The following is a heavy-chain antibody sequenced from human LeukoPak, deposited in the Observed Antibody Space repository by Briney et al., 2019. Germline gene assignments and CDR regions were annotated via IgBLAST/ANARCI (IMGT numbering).Heavy chain of an antibody. J-gene: IGHJ4*02. CDR2: IIPIFGTA. CDR3: ASGSGAYGDYTDY. V-gene: IGHV1-69*05. Sequence: GASVKVSCKASGGTFSSYAISWVRQAPGQGLEWMGRIIPIFGTANYAQKFQGRVTITTDESTSTAYMELSSLRAEDTAVYYCASGSGAYGDYTDYWGQGTLVTVSS. CDR1: GGTFSSYA. D-gene: IGHD4-17*01.